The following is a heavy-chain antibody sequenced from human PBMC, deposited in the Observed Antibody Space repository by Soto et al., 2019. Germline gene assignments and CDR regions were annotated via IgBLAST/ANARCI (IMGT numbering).Heavy chain of an antibody. CDR3: AKDLYSSGWYNYFDP. CDR2: ISYDGGAT. CDR1: GFTLNNYA. V-gene: IGHV3-30*18. D-gene: IGHD6-19*01. Sequence: QVQLAESGGGVVQPGGSLRLSCAASGFTLNNYAIHWVRQAPGKGLEWVTMISYDGGATYYADSVKGRFTISRDNSKDTVYLQMNTLRAEDTAMYYCAKDLYSSGWYNYFDPWGQGTLVTVSS. J-gene: IGHJ5*02.